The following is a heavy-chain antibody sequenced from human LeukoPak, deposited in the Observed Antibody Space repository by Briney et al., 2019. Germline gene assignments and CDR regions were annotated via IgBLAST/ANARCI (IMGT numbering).Heavy chain of an antibody. D-gene: IGHD6-19*01. CDR3: VKGYSSGWTREYYGMDV. Sequence: GGSLRLSCAASGFTFITYAMTWVRQAPGKGLDWVSTISAGGAGTYYADSVKGRFTISRDNSKNTLYLQMNSLRAEDTALYSCVKGYSSGWTREYYGMDVWGQGTTVTVSS. V-gene: IGHV3-23*01. CDR1: GFTFITYA. CDR2: ISAGGAGT. J-gene: IGHJ6*02.